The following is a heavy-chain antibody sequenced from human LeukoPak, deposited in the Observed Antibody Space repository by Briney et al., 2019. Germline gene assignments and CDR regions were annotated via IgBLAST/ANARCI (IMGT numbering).Heavy chain of an antibody. Sequence: SETLSLTCTVSSGSISTSNYYWGWIRQPPGKGLEWIGSIYYSGSTYYNPSLKSRVTISVDTSKNQFSLKLSSVTAADTAVYYCARASGSFDYWGQGTLVTVSS. V-gene: IGHV4-39*07. CDR1: SGSISTSNYY. J-gene: IGHJ4*02. CDR3: ARASGSFDY. D-gene: IGHD3-22*01. CDR2: IYYSGST.